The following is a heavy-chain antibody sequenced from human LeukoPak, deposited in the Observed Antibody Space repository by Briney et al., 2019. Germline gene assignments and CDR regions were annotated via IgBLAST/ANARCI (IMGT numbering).Heavy chain of an antibody. D-gene: IGHD3-10*01. CDR2: ISGSGGST. Sequence: PGGSLRLSCAASGFTFSSYAMSWVRQAPGKGLEWVSAISGSGGSTYYADSVKGRFTISRDNSKNTLYLQMNSLRAEDTAIYYCANPRDYYGTERNLHYYYMDVWGKGTTVTVSS. CDR3: ANPRDYYGTERNLHYYYMDV. J-gene: IGHJ6*03. V-gene: IGHV3-23*01. CDR1: GFTFSSYA.